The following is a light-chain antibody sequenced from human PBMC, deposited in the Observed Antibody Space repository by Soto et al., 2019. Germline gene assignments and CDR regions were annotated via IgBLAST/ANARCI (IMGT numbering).Light chain of an antibody. Sequence: QSVLTQPPSVSGAPGQRVTISCTGSNSNIGAGFHVHRYQQLPGTAPKLLINVHSNRPSGVPDRFSGSTSASSASLAITGLQADDEAFYFCHSFDSSLNSYVFGTGTKVTVL. CDR3: HSFDSSLNSYV. J-gene: IGLJ1*01. CDR1: NSNIGAGFH. V-gene: IGLV1-40*01. CDR2: VHS.